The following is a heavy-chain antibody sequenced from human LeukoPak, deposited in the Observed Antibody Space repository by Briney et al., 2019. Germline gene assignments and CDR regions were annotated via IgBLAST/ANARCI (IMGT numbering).Heavy chain of an antibody. Sequence: SVKVSCKASGGTFSSYGISWVRQAPGQGLEWMGGITPILNTANYAQKFQGRVTITTDESTTTAYMELSSLRSEDTAVYYCARDLLFFRGESANCSSTSCSGDYWGQGTLVTVSS. CDR1: GGTFSSYG. D-gene: IGHD2-2*01. J-gene: IGHJ4*02. CDR2: ITPILNTA. CDR3: ARDLLFFRGESANCSSTSCSGDY. V-gene: IGHV1-69*05.